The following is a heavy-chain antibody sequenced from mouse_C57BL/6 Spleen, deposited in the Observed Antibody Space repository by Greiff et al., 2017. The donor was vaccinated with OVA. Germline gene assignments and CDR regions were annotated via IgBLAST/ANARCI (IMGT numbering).Heavy chain of an antibody. CDR2: ISYDGSN. V-gene: IGHV3-6*01. CDR3: ARGHYYYGSSDY. J-gene: IGHJ2*01. Sequence: EVQLVESGPGLVKPSQSLSLTCSVTGYSITSGYYWNWIRQFPGNKLEWMGYISYDGSNNYNPSLKNRISITRDTSKNQFFLKLNSVTTEDTATYYCARGHYYYGSSDYWGQGTTLTVSS. CDR1: GYSITSGYY. D-gene: IGHD1-1*01.